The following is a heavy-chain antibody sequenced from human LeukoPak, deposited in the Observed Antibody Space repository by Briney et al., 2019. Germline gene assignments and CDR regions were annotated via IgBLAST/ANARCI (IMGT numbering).Heavy chain of an antibody. J-gene: IGHJ4*02. V-gene: IGHV1-8*03. CDR1: GYTFTSYD. D-gene: IGHD5-18*01. Sequence: GASVKVSCKASGYTFTSYDINWVRQATGQGLEWMGWMNPNSGNTGYAQKFQGRVTITRNTSISTAYMELSSLRSEDTAVYYCARSGGAIQLWPFDYWGQGTLVTVSS. CDR2: MNPNSGNT. CDR3: ARSGGAIQLWPFDY.